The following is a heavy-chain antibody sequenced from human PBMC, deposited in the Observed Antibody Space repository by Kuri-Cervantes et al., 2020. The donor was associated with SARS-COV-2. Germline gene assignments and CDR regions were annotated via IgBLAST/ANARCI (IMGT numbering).Heavy chain of an antibody. CDR1: GYTFNTYG. CDR3: ARVGATYFYGMNV. V-gene: IGHV1-18*01. Sequence: ASVKVSCKASGYTFNTYGISWVRQAPGQGLEWMGWSSTYNGYTNYEQKFQGRVTMTTTTSTSTAYMELRSLRSDDTAVYYCARVGATYFYGMNVWGQGTTVTVSS. CDR2: SSTYNGYT. J-gene: IGHJ6*02. D-gene: IGHD1-26*01.